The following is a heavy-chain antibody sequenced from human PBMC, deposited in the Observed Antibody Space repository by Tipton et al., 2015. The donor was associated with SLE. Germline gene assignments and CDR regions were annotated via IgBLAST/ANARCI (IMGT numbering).Heavy chain of an antibody. CDR1: GGSFSGYS. V-gene: IGHV4-34*01. CDR2: IYHSGSI. J-gene: IGHJ4*02. D-gene: IGHD1-1*01. CDR3: ARGSTTGTLDD. Sequence: TLSLTCAVYGGSFSGYSWNWIRQPPGKGLEWIGEIYHSGSINYNPSLKSRVTISVDKSKKQFSLKLSSVTAADTAVYYCARGSTTGTLDDWGQGTLVTVSS.